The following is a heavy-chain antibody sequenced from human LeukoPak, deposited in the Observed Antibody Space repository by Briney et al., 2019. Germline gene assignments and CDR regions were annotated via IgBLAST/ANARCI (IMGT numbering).Heavy chain of an antibody. CDR3: ARNMVRGGDAFDI. CDR1: GFTFSSYS. J-gene: IGHJ3*02. D-gene: IGHD3-10*01. V-gene: IGHV3-21*01. CDR2: ISSSSSYI. Sequence: GGSLRLSCAASGFTFSSYSMNWVRQAPGKGLGWVSSISSSSSYIYYADSVKGRFTISRDNAKNSLYLQMNSLRAEDTAVYYCARNMVRGGDAFDIWGQGTMVTVSS.